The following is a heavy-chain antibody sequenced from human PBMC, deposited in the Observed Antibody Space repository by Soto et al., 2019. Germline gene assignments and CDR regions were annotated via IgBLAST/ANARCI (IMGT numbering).Heavy chain of an antibody. J-gene: IGHJ4*02. Sequence: QVQLVESGRDLVKPGGSLRLPCAASGFPFSDYYLSWIRQAPGKGLEWVPSIGSSSSYTNYADSVKGRFTIAEDNAKNSLYLQMDSLRAGDPAVYYCARRRLSGYYNYWGQGTLVTVTA. V-gene: IGHV3-11*05. CDR2: IGSSSSYT. CDR1: GFPFSDYY. CDR3: ARRRLSGYYNY. D-gene: IGHD3-22*01.